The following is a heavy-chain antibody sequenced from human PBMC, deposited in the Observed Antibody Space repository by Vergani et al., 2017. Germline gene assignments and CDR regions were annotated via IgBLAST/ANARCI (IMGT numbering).Heavy chain of an antibody. CDR3: VKRKGYCSSTSCQGDYYYYMDV. CDR2: ISYDGSNK. CDR1: GFSFRGHG. J-gene: IGHJ6*03. V-gene: IGHV3-30*18. Sequence: QVHLVESGGGVVQPGRSLTLSCVASGFSFRGHGMHWVRQAPGKGLEWVAMISYDGSNKYYADSVKGRFTISRDNSKNTLYLQMNSLRAEDTAVYYCVKRKGYCSSTSCQGDYYYYMDVWGKGTTVTVSS. D-gene: IGHD2-2*01.